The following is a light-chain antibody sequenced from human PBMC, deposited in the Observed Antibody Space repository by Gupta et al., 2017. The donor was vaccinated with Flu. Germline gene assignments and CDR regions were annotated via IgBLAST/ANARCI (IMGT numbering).Light chain of an antibody. CDR3: YSFTSTSTWV. J-gene: IGLJ3*02. CDR2: EVN. CDR1: SSDVGGYKY. Sequence: QSALTQPASVSGSPGQSITISCTGTSSDVGGYKYVSWYQQHPGRAPKLILYEVNHRPSGVSHRFSGSKSGNTASLTISGLQADDEADYYCYSFTSTSTWVFGGGTKVTVL. V-gene: IGLV2-14*01.